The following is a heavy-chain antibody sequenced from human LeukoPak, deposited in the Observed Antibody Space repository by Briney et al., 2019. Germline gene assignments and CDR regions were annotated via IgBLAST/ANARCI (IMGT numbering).Heavy chain of an antibody. CDR2: IYYSGST. Sequence: SETLSLTCTVSGGSVSSGSYYWSWIRQPPGKGLEWIGYIYYSGSTNYNPSLKSRVTISVDTSKNQFSLKLSSVTAADTAVYCCARGREGGSGWYGTFDYWGQGTLVTVSS. J-gene: IGHJ4*02. CDR1: GGSVSSGSYY. D-gene: IGHD6-19*01. CDR3: ARGREGGSGWYGTFDY. V-gene: IGHV4-61*01.